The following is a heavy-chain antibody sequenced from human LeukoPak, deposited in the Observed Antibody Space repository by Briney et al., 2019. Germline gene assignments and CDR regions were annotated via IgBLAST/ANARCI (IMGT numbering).Heavy chain of an antibody. D-gene: IGHD3-3*01. J-gene: IGHJ4*02. V-gene: IGHV3-23*01. CDR2: TSCSGGST. CDR1: GFTFSNYA. CDR3: AREYYDFWSGYYGAHVFDY. Sequence: GGSLRLSCAPSGFTFSNYAMSWVRQAPGKGLEWVSATSCSGGSTYYADSVKGRFTISRDNSKNTLYLQMNSLRAEDTAVYYCAREYYDFWSGYYGAHVFDYWGQGTLVTVSS.